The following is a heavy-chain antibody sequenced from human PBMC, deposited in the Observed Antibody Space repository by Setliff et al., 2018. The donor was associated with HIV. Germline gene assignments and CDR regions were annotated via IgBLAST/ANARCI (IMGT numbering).Heavy chain of an antibody. J-gene: IGHJ6*03. CDR1: GGSISSGSYY. V-gene: IGHV4-61*09. Sequence: PSETLSLTCTVSGGSISSGSYYWSWIRQPAGKGLEWIGHIYTSGSTNYNPSLKSRVTISVDTSKNQFSLKLSSVTAADTAVYYCARAPRYSSSWYGDYHYYMDVWGKGTTVTVSS. CDR3: ARAPRYSSSWYGDYHYYMDV. CDR2: IYTSGST. D-gene: IGHD6-13*01.